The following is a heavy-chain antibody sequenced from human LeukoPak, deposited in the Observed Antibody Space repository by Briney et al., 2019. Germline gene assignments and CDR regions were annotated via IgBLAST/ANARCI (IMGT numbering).Heavy chain of an antibody. CDR3: ARDLIAVAGISND. Sequence: GGSLRLSRAASGFTFSSYSMNWVRQAPGKGLEWVSSISSSSSYIYYADSVKGRFTISRDNAKNSLYLQMSSLRAEDTAVYYCARDLIAVAGISNDWGQGTLVTVSS. D-gene: IGHD6-19*01. CDR2: ISSSSSYI. J-gene: IGHJ4*02. V-gene: IGHV3-21*01. CDR1: GFTFSSYS.